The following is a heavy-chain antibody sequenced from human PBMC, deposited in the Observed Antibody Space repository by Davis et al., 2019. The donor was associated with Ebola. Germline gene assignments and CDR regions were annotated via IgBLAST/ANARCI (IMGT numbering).Heavy chain of an antibody. Sequence: MPSETLSLTCTVSGGSISSSSYYWGWIRQPPGTGLEWIGSIYYSGSTYYNPSLKSRVTISVDTSKNQFSLKLSSVTAADTAVYYCARGGIFDYWGQGTLVTVSS. CDR3: ARGGIFDY. J-gene: IGHJ4*02. CDR1: GGSISSSSYY. CDR2: IYYSGST. V-gene: IGHV4-39*01.